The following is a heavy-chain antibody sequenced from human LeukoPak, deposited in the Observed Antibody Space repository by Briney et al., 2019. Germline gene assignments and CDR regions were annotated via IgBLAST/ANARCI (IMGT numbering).Heavy chain of an antibody. CDR3: ARDQEGFDY. Sequence: ASVKVSCKASGYTFTSNYIHWVRQAPGQGLEWMGMIYPRDGSTSYAQKFQGRVTVTRDTSTSTVHMELSGLRSEDTAVYYCARDQEGFDYWGQGTLVTVPS. V-gene: IGHV1-46*01. J-gene: IGHJ4*02. CDR2: IYPRDGST. CDR1: GYTFTSNY.